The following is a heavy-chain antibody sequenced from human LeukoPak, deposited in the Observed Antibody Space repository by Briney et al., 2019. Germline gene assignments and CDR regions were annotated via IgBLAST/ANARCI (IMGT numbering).Heavy chain of an antibody. CDR2: ISSSSSYI. J-gene: IGHJ4*02. CDR1: GFTFSSYS. V-gene: IGHV3-21*01. CDR3: ARGIAVGALGYFDY. D-gene: IGHD6-19*01. Sequence: GGSLRLSCAASGFTFSSYSMNWVRQAPGKGLEWVSSISSSSSYIYYADSAKGRFTISRDNAKNSLYLQMNSLRAEDTAVYYCARGIAVGALGYFDYWGQGTLVTVSS.